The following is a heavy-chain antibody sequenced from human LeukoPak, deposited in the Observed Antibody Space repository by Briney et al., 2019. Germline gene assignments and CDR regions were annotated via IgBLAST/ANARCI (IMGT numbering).Heavy chain of an antibody. Sequence: SQTLSLTCAISGDSVSRKAVAWNWIRQSPSRGLEWLGRAYSGSNDYAVSVKGRITINADTSKNQFSQQLNSVTPEDTAVYYCARGSNSAFEICGLGKKVTVSS. D-gene: IGHD2-8*01. V-gene: IGHV6-1*01. J-gene: IGHJ3*02. CDR2: AYSGSN. CDR1: GDSVSRKAVA. CDR3: ARGSNSAFEI.